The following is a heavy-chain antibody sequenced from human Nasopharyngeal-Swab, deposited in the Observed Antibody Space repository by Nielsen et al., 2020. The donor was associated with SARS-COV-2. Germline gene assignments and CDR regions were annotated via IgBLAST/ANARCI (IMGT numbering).Heavy chain of an antibody. D-gene: IGHD1-26*01. J-gene: IGHJ6*02. CDR2: IYSGGST. V-gene: IGHV3-53*01. CDR3: AGDWEDYYGMDV. CDR1: GFTVSSNY. Sequence: GGSLRLSCAASGFTVSSNYMSWVRQAPGKGLEWVSVIYSGGSTYYADSVKGRFTISRDNSKNTLYLQMNSLRAEDTAVYYCAGDWEDYYGMDVWGQGTTVTVSS.